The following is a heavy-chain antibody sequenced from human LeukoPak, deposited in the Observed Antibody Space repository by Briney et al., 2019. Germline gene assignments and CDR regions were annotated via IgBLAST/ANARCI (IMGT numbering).Heavy chain of an antibody. CDR2: IYHSGST. Sequence: SGTLSLTCAVSGGSISSSNWWSWVRQPPGKGLEWIGEIYHSGSTNYNPSLKSRVTISVDKSKNQISLKLSSVTAADTAVYYCARDADSSGWPFDYWGQGTLVTVSS. CDR1: GGSISSSNW. D-gene: IGHD6-19*01. J-gene: IGHJ4*02. CDR3: ARDADSSGWPFDY. V-gene: IGHV4-4*02.